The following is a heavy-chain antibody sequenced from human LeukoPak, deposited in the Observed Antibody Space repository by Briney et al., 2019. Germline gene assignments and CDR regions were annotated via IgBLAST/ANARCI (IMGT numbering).Heavy chain of an antibody. Sequence: PGGSLRLSCAASGFIFDDYAMYWVRQVPGKGREWVSGINWNSGNTVYADSVKGRVIISKDKAKNSVYLQMNSLRAEDMALYYCAKGESYGIDVTFDYWGQGTLVTVSS. V-gene: IGHV3-9*03. J-gene: IGHJ4*02. D-gene: IGHD1-26*01. CDR3: AKGESYGIDVTFDY. CDR1: GFIFDDYA. CDR2: INWNSGNT.